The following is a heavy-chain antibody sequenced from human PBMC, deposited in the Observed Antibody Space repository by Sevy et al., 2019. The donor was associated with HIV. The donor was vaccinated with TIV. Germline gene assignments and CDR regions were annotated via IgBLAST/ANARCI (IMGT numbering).Heavy chain of an antibody. D-gene: IGHD4-17*01. CDR1: GFTFSSYG. CDR3: AKGGYGDYVGGAFDI. J-gene: IGHJ3*02. CDR2: ISYDGSNK. V-gene: IGHV3-30*18. Sequence: GGSLRLSCAASGFTFSSYGMHWVRQAPGKGLEWVSVISYDGSNKYYADSVKGRFTISSDNSKNTLYLQMNSLRAEDTAVYYCAKGGYGDYVGGAFDIWGQGTMVTVSS.